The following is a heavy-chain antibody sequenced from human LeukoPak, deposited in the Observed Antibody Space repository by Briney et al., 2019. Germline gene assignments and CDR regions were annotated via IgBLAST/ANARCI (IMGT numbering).Heavy chain of an antibody. CDR3: AKPASYYGSGIY. Sequence: GGSLRLSCAASGFTFSGSSIHWVRQASGKGLEWVSSISSSSSYIYYADSVKGRFTISGDNAKNSLYLQMNSLRAEDTAVYYCAKPASYYGSGIYWGQGTLVTVSS. D-gene: IGHD3-10*01. J-gene: IGHJ4*02. V-gene: IGHV3-21*01. CDR1: GFTFSGSS. CDR2: ISSSSSYI.